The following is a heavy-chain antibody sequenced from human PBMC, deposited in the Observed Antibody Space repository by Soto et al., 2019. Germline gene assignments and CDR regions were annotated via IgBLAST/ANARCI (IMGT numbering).Heavy chain of an antibody. V-gene: IGHV3-21*01. CDR2: ISSSSSYI. J-gene: IGHJ4*02. CDR3: ARVSIVGATSFSDY. CDR1: GFTFSSYS. Sequence: GGSLRLSCAASGFTFSSYSMNWVRQAPGKGLEWVSSISSSSSYIYYADSVKGRFTISRDNAKNSLYLQMNSLRAEDTAVYYCARVSIVGATSFSDYWGQGTLVTVSS. D-gene: IGHD1-26*01.